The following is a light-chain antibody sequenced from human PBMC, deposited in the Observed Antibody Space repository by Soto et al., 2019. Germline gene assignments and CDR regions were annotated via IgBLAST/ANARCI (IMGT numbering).Light chain of an antibody. CDR1: QTISNNY. V-gene: IGKV3D-20*01. J-gene: IGKJ2*01. CDR2: DAS. CDR3: HQYGGLLPYT. Sequence: EIVLTQSPVTLSLSPGESATLSCGASQTISNNYLAWYQQRPGLAPRRLIYDASTRGTGIPDRFSGSGSGTDFTLTISRLEPEDFAVYYCHQYGGLLPYTFGQGTKLEIK.